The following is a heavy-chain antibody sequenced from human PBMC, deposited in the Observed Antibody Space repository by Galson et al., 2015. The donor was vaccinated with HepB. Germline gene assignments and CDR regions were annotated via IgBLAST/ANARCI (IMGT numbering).Heavy chain of an antibody. J-gene: IGHJ4*02. CDR2: ITPKKGDT. V-gene: IGHV1-2*02. CDR3: ARDDGYASGWGF. CDR1: GYTFSDYY. D-gene: IGHD2-2*01. Sequence: VKVSCKASGYTFSDYYIQWVRQAPGQGLEWMGWITPKKGDTNYAQKFLGRVTMTRDTSTSTAYMELNRLGSDDTAVYFCARDDGYASGWGFWGQGTLVTVSS.